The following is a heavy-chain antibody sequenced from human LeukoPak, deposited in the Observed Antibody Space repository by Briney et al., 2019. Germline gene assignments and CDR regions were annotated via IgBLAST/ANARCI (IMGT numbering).Heavy chain of an antibody. CDR2: IGGYYGGDT. CDR3: ASDLWNFYDSSGYYRDFDY. CDR1: GYSFISYG. J-gene: IGHJ4*02. D-gene: IGHD3-22*01. V-gene: IGHV1-18*01. Sequence: PSASVKVSCKASGYSFISYGISWVRQAPGQGLEWMGWIGGYYGGDTNYAQKFQGRVTVTTDTSTSTAYMELRSPRSDDTAVYYCASDLWNFYDSSGYYRDFDYWGQGTLVTVSS.